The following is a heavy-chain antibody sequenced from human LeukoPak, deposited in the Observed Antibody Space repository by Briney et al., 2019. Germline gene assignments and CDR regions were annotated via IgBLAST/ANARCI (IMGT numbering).Heavy chain of an antibody. CDR2: IIPIFGTA. CDR3: ARAGGRADHPCAFDI. D-gene: IGHD3-16*01. CDR1: GGTFSSYA. J-gene: IGHJ3*02. V-gene: IGHV1-69*01. Sequence: ASVKVSCKASGGTFSSYAISWVRQAPGQGLEWMGGIIPIFGTANYAQKFQGRVTITADESTSTAYMELSSLRSEDTAVYYCARAGGRADHPCAFDIWGQGTMVTVSS.